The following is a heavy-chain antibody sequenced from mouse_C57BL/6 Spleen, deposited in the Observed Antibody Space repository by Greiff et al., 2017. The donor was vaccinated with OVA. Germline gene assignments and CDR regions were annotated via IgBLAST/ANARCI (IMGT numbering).Heavy chain of an antibody. CDR3: ARHYYSSRGTGYFDV. CDR2: IDPADSYT. D-gene: IGHD1-1*01. J-gene: IGHJ1*03. V-gene: IGHV1-50*01. CDR1: GYTFTSYW. Sequence: QVQLQQPGAELVKPGASVKLSCKASGYTFTSYWMQWVKQRPGQGLEWIGAIDPADSYTNYNQKLKGKATLTVDTSSSTAYMQLSSLTSEDSAVYYCARHYYSSRGTGYFDVWGTGTTVTVSS.